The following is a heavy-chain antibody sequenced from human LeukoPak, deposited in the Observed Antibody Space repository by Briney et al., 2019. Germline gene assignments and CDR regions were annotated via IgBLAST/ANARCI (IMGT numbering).Heavy chain of an antibody. Sequence: SETLSLTCTVSGGSISSYYWSWIRQPPGKGLEWIGYIYYSGSTNYNPSIKSRVTISVDTSKNQFSLKLSSVTAADTAVYYCAGGRWLHLPLDYWGQGTLVTVSS. J-gene: IGHJ4*02. CDR3: AGGRWLHLPLDY. CDR1: GGSISSYY. V-gene: IGHV4-59*12. D-gene: IGHD5-24*01. CDR2: IYYSGST.